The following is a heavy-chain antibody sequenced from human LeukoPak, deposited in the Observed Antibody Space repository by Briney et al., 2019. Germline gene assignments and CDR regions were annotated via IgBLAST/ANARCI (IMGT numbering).Heavy chain of an antibody. CDR3: ARAYNYYDSYSGY. V-gene: IGHV3-21*01. CDR2: IGSSSSYI. CDR1: GFTFSSYS. Sequence: GGSLRLSCAASGFTFSSYSMNWVRQAPGKGLEWVSSIGSSSSYIYYADSVKGRFTISRDNAKNSLYLQMNSLRAEDTAVYYCARAYNYYDSYSGYWGQGTLVTVSS. J-gene: IGHJ4*02. D-gene: IGHD3-22*01.